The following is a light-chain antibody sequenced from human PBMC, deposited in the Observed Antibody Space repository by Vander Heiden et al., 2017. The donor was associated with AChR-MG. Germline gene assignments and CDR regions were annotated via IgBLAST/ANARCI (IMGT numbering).Light chain of an antibody. CDR1: QDSSGY. J-gene: IGKJ4*01. CDR3: QQGYASPRT. CDR2: SAS. Sequence: EIQMTQSPSSLSASVGDRVTITCRASQDSSGYLLWYQQKPGSAPKLLIYSASHWENGAPSRFSGSGSGTHFNLTITSLQPEDAATYFCQQGYASPRTFGGGTTV. V-gene: IGKV1-39*01.